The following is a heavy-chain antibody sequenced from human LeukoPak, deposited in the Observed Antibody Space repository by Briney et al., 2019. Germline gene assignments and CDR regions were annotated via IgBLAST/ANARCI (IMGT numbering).Heavy chain of an antibody. Sequence: PGGSLRLSCTASGFTFGDYAMSWVRQAPGKGLEWVGFIRSKAYGGTTEYAASVKGRFTISRDDSKSIAYLQMNSLRAEDTAVYYCARESYDSSGYSKYYFDYWGQGTLVTVSS. CDR3: ARESYDSSGYSKYYFDY. V-gene: IGHV3-49*04. CDR2: IRSKAYGGTT. D-gene: IGHD3-22*01. CDR1: GFTFGDYA. J-gene: IGHJ4*02.